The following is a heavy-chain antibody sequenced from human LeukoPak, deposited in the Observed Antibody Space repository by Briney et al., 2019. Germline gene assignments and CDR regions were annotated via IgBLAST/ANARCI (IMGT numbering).Heavy chain of an antibody. CDR1: GYTFTGYY. CDR2: INPNSGGT. CDR3: ARRRDILVEEGVRDY. D-gene: IGHD2-2*01. V-gene: IGHV1-2*06. Sequence: ASVKVSCKASGYTFTGYYMHWVRQAPGQGLEWMGRINPNSGGTNYAQKFQGRVTMTRDTSISTAYMELSRLRSDDTAVYYCARRRDILVEEGVRDYWGQGTLVTVSS. J-gene: IGHJ4*02.